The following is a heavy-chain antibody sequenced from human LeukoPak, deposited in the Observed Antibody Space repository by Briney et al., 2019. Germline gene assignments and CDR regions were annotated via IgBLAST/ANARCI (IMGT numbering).Heavy chain of an antibody. Sequence: GESLKISCKGSGYSFTSYWIGWVRQMPGKGLEWTGIIYPGDSDTRYSPSFQGQVTISADKSISTAYLRWSSLKASDTAMYYCAREGSSWSDAFDIWGQGTMVTVSS. CDR1: GYSFTSYW. D-gene: IGHD6-13*01. J-gene: IGHJ3*02. V-gene: IGHV5-51*01. CDR2: IYPGDSDT. CDR3: AREGSSWSDAFDI.